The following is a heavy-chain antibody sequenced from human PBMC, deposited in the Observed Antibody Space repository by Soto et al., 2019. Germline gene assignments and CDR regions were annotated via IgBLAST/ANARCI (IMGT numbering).Heavy chain of an antibody. V-gene: IGHV1-69*08. D-gene: IGHD2-15*01. Sequence: QVQLVQSGAEVKKPGSSVKVSCKASGGTFSSYTISWVRQAPGQGLEWMGRIIPILGIANYAQKFQGRVTITADKSTSTAYMELSSLSSEDTAVYYCAREYCSGGSCFGDNFDYWGQGTLVTVSS. CDR2: IIPILGIA. CDR1: GGTFSSYT. CDR3: AREYCSGGSCFGDNFDY. J-gene: IGHJ4*02.